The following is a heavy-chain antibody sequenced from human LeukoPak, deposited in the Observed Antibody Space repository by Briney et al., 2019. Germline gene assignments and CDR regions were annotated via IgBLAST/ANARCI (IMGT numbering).Heavy chain of an antibody. D-gene: IGHD3-9*01. Sequence: PVKVSCKASGGTFSSYAISWVRQAPGQGLEWMGRIIPILGIANYAQKFQGRVTITADKSTSTAYMELSSLRSEDTAVYYCANIQGDDTLPDYWGQGTLVTVSS. CDR1: GGTFSSYA. V-gene: IGHV1-69*04. CDR3: ANIQGDDTLPDY. CDR2: IIPILGIA. J-gene: IGHJ4*02.